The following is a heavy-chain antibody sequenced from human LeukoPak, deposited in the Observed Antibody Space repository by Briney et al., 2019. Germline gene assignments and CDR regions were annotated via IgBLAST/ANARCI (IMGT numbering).Heavy chain of an antibody. CDR3: AREMFTSGWYPSDY. CDR1: GFTFSTYS. CDR2: ISSSSTTI. V-gene: IGHV3-48*02. D-gene: IGHD6-19*01. Sequence: PPRVSLRLSCAASGFTFSTYSMNWVRQAPGKGLEWGSYISSSSTTIYYADSVKGRFTISRDNAKNSLYLQMNSLRDEDTAVYYCAREMFTSGWYPSDYWGQGTLVTVSS. J-gene: IGHJ4*02.